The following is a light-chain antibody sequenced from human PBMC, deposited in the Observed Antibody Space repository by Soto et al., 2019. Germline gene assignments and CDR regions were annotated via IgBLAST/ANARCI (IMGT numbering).Light chain of an antibody. CDR2: DVS. Sequence: QSVLTQPASLSGSPGQSITISCTGTSSDVVGYNYVSWYQQHPGKAPKLMIYDVSNRPSGVSNRFSGSKSGNTASLTISGLQAEDEADYYCSSYTSSSTLEGVFGTGTRSPS. J-gene: IGLJ1*01. V-gene: IGLV2-14*01. CDR1: SSDVVGYNY. CDR3: SSYTSSSTLEGV.